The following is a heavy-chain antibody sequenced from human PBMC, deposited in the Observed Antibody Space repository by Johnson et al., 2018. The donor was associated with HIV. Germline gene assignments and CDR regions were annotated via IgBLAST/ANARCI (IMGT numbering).Heavy chain of an antibody. D-gene: IGHD2/OR15-2a*01. CDR3: ARRLSPDAVDI. CDR2: ISNTAISI. J-gene: IGHJ3*02. V-gene: IGHV3-11*04. Sequence: QVQLVESGGGLVKPGGSLRLSCAASGFTFSDHYMTWIRQAPGKGLEWVSSISNTAISIYYGASVKGRFTISRDNAKHSLYLQMNSLRAEDTAVYYCARRLSPDAVDIWGQGTLVTVSS. CDR1: GFTFSDHY.